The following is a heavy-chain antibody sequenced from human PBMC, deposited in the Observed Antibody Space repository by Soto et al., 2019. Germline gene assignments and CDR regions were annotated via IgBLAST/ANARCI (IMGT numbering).Heavy chain of an antibody. CDR1: GFTFEDYD. D-gene: IGHD2-8*01. J-gene: IGHJ4*02. CDR2: INWNSGRI. Sequence: EVQLVESGGGLVQPGRSLRLSCTASGFTFEDYDMHWVRQVPGKGLEWVSRINWNSGRIDYADSVKGRFTISRDNAKNSLYLQMNSLRPADTALYYCVKDAAYCSNGVCFLLDYWGQGTLVTVSS. CDR3: VKDAAYCSNGVCFLLDY. V-gene: IGHV3-9*01.